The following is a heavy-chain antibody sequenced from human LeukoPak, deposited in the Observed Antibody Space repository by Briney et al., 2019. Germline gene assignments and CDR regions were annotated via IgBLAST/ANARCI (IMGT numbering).Heavy chain of an antibody. V-gene: IGHV1-24*01. CDR3: ATMGDYYGSGSYYNPYYYYGMDV. CDR1: GYTLTELS. CDR2: FDPEDGET. J-gene: IGHJ6*02. Sequence: GASVKVSCKVSGYTLTELSMHWVRQAPGKGLEWMGGFDPEDGETIYAQKFQGRVTMTEDTSTDTAYMELSSLRSEDTAVYYCATMGDYYGSGSYYNPYYYYGMDVWGQGTTVTVSS. D-gene: IGHD3-10*01.